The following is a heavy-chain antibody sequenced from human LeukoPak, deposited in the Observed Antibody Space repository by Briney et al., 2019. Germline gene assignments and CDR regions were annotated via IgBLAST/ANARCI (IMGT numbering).Heavy chain of an antibody. D-gene: IGHD2-2*01. CDR3: ARDLEYCSSTSCYGPIDY. CDR2: INPSDGST. Sequence: ASVKVSCKASGYTFTSYYMHWVRQAPGQGLEWMGIINPSDGSTSYAQKFQGRVTMTRDTSTSTVYMELSSLRSEDTAVYYCARDLEYCSSTSCYGPIDYWGQGTLVTVSS. CDR1: GYTFTSYY. V-gene: IGHV1-46*01. J-gene: IGHJ4*02.